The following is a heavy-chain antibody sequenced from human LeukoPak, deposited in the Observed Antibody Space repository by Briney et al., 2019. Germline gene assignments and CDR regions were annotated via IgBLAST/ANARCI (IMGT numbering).Heavy chain of an antibody. CDR2: INAGNGNT. CDR3: ASGILTGYPKYYYYGMDV. CDR1: GYPFTSYA. Sequence: ASVKVSCKASGYPFTSYAMHWVRQAPGQRLEWMVWINAGNGNTKYSQKFQGRVTITRDTSASTAYMELSSLRSEDTAVYYCASGILTGYPKYYYYGMDVWGKGTTVTVSS. J-gene: IGHJ6*04. V-gene: IGHV1-3*01. D-gene: IGHD3-9*01.